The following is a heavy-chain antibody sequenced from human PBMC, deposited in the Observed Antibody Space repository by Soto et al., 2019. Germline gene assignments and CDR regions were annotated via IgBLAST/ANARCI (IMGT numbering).Heavy chain of an antibody. CDR3: ATELNDMQAFDI. CDR1: GFTFSTYG. J-gene: IGHJ3*02. D-gene: IGHD1-1*01. Sequence: VQLVESGGGVVQPGRSLRLSCVASGFTFSTYGMHWVRQAPGKGLEWVAMTWNDGSNKYYADSVKDRFTISRDNSKNALYLQMNSLRDEDSAVYYCATELNDMQAFDIWGQGTMVTVSS. CDR2: TWNDGSNK. V-gene: IGHV3-33*01.